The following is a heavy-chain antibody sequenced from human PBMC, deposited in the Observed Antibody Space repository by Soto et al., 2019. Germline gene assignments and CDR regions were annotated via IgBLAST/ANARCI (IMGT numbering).Heavy chain of an antibody. CDR2: INAGNGNT. CDR1: GYTFTSYA. Sequence: GASVKVSCKASGYTFTSYAMHWVRQAPGQRLEWMGWINAGNGNTKYSQKFQGRVTITRDTSASTAYMELSSLRSEDTAVYYCARDSSSGWYAYQEYFQHWGQGTLVTVSS. CDR3: ARDSSSGWYAYQEYFQH. V-gene: IGHV1-3*01. D-gene: IGHD6-19*01. J-gene: IGHJ1*01.